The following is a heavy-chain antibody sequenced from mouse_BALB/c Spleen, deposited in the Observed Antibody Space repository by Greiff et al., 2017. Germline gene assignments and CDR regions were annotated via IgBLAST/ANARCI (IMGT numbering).Heavy chain of an antibody. V-gene: IGHV2-9*02. J-gene: IGHJ4*01. Sequence: VKLMESGPGLVAPSQSLSITCTVSGFSLTSYGVHWVRQPPGKGLEWLGVIWAGGSTNYNSALMSRLSISKDNSKSQVFLKMNSLQTDDTAMYYCARDPPGYSMDYWGQGTSVTVSA. CDR3: ARDPPGYSMDY. CDR2: IWAGGST. CDR1: GFSLTSYG.